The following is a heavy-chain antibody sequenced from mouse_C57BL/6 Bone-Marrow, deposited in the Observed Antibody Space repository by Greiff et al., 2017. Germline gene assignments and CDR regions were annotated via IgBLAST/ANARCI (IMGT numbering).Heavy chain of an antibody. CDR3: ARMGYYGSSGYFDV. D-gene: IGHD1-1*01. J-gene: IGHJ1*03. V-gene: IGHV8-8*01. CDR1: GFSLSTFGMG. CDR2: IWWDDDK. Sequence: VKLVESGPGILQPSQTLSLTCSFSGFSLSTFGMGVGWIRQPSGKGLEWLAHIWWDDDKYYNPALKSRLTISKDTSKNQVFLKIANVDTADTATYYCARMGYYGSSGYFDVWGTGTTVTVSS.